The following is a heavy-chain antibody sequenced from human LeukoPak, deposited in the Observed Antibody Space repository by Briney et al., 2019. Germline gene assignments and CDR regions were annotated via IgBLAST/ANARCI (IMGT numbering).Heavy chain of an antibody. D-gene: IGHD3-9*01. CDR1: GFTFSSNW. CDR2: ITNDGGTT. CDR3: ASLRYFDWLTNYYYMDV. Sequence: GGSLRLSCAASGFTFSSNWMHWVRQAPGKGLVWVSHITNDGGTTTYADSVKGRFTIFRDNAKNTLYLQMNSLRAEDTAVYYCASLRYFDWLTNYYYMDVWGKGTTVTVSS. V-gene: IGHV3-74*01. J-gene: IGHJ6*03.